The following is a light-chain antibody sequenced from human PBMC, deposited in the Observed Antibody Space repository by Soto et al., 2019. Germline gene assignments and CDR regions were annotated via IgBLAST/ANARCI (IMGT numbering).Light chain of an antibody. CDR3: QQYNNWPPYT. CDR1: QSVGTN. J-gene: IGKJ2*01. V-gene: IGKV3-15*01. Sequence: EIVMTQSPATLSMSPGERATLSCWASQSVGTNLAWYRQKPGQAPRLLIYGASTRATGVPARFNGSGSGTEFTLIISSLQSEDFAVYYCQQYNNWPPYTFGQGTKLEIK. CDR2: GAS.